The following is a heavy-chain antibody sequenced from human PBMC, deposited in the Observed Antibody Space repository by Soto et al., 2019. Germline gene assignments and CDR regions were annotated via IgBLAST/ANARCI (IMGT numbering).Heavy chain of an antibody. D-gene: IGHD2-15*01. V-gene: IGHV3-13*04. Sequence: EVQLVESGGGLVQPGGSLRLSCAASGFIFRSYAMYWVRQASGKGLEWVSVIDTIGDTYYAGSVEGRFTISRENAKNSLYLQMNSLRAGDTAVYYCARGGCSGGSCPADYWGQGTLATVSS. CDR3: ARGGCSGGSCPADY. CDR1: GFIFRSYA. J-gene: IGHJ4*02. CDR2: IDTIGDT.